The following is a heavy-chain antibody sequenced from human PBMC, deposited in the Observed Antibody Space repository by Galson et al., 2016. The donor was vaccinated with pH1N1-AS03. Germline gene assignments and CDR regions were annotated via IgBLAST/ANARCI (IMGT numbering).Heavy chain of an antibody. CDR3: ARHLYGDYGVWFDP. D-gene: IGHD4-17*01. CDR2: IYYSGST. V-gene: IGHV4-39*01. Sequence: SETLSLTCTVSGGSISTSSYYWGWIRQPPGKGLEWIGSIYYSGSTYYNPSLKSRVTISVDTSKNQFSLKLSSVTAADTAVYYCARHLYGDYGVWFDPWGQGTLVTVSS. J-gene: IGHJ5*02. CDR1: GGSISTSSYY.